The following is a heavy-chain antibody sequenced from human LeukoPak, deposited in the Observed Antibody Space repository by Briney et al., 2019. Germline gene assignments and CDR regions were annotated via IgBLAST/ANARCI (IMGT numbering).Heavy chain of an antibody. CDR2: ISYDGSDT. D-gene: IGHD3-10*01. Sequence: PGRSLRLSCAASGFTFSSYGMHWVRQAPGKGLEWVAVISYDGSDTYYADSVKGRFTISRDNSKNTLFLQMNSLRAEDTAVYYCAKDNYYGSGSSGHFDYWGQGTLVTVSS. CDR1: GFTFSSYG. J-gene: IGHJ4*02. V-gene: IGHV3-30*18. CDR3: AKDNYYGSGSSGHFDY.